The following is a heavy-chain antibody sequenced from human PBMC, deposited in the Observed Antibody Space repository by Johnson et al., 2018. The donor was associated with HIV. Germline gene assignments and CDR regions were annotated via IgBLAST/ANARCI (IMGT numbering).Heavy chain of an antibody. CDR2: IYSGGST. D-gene: IGHD6-6*01. CDR3: TTTSSSGYTNSYAFDV. CDR1: EFSFSTYA. J-gene: IGHJ3*01. Sequence: QVQLVESGGGVVQPGRSLRLSCAASEFSFSTYALHWVRQAPGEGLEWVSVIYSGGSTYYADSVKGRFTISRDNSKNTLYLQMNSLKTEDTAVYYCTTTSSSGYTNSYAFDVWGQGTMVTVSS. V-gene: IGHV3-NL1*01.